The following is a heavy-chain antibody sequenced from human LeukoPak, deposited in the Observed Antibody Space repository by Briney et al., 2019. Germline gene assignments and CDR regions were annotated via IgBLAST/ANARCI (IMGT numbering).Heavy chain of an antibody. CDR3: AKDGTGGRGERYYYYYYMDV. CDR2: ISGSGGST. Sequence: GGSLRLSCAASGFTFSSYAMSWVRQAPGKGLEWVSAISGSGGSTYYADSVKGRFTISRDNSKNTLYLQMNSLRAEDTAVYYCAKDGTGGRGERYYYYYYMDVWGKGTTVTVSS. CDR1: GFTFSSYA. J-gene: IGHJ6*03. V-gene: IGHV3-23*01. D-gene: IGHD3-16*01.